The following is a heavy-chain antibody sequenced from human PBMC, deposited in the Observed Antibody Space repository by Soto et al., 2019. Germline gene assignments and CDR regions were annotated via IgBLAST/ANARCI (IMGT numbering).Heavy chain of an antibody. CDR1: VFTFSISA. CDR2: ISGSGGAT. V-gene: IGHV3-23*01. J-gene: IGHJ4*02. Sequence: GGSLRLTCEASVFTFSISAMNWGRHAPGKGLEGIAVISGSGGATYFADSVKGRFTISRDNSKNTLYLQMNSLRAEDTAVYYCAKATLRVVHPLVFDHWGQGSLVTVSS. D-gene: IGHD3-3*01. CDR3: AKATLRVVHPLVFDH.